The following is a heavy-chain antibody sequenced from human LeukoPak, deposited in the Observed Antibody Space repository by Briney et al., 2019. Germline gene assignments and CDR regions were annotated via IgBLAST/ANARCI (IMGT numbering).Heavy chain of an antibody. D-gene: IGHD2-15*01. J-gene: IGHJ6*02. CDR2: ISYDGSNK. Sequence: GESLRLSCAASGFTFSSYAMHWVRQAPGKGLEWVAVISYDGSNKYYADSVKGRFTISRDNSKNTLYLQMNSLRAEDTAVYYCARLGRYCSGGSCYDYYYGMDVWGQGTTVTVSS. CDR3: ARLGRYCSGGSCYDYYYGMDV. CDR1: GFTFSSYA. V-gene: IGHV3-30-3*01.